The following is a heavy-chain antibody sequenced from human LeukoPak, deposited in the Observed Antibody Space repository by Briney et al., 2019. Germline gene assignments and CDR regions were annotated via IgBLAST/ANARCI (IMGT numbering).Heavy chain of an antibody. V-gene: IGHV3-48*03. J-gene: IGHJ6*03. CDR3: ARGDSSLQYYYYYYYMDV. D-gene: IGHD6-6*01. Sequence: PGGSLRLSCEASEFTFSSFEMNWVRQAPGKGLEWVSYISSSGSTIHHADSVKGRFTISRDNAKNSLYLQMNSLRAEDTAVYYCARGDSSLQYYYYYYYMDVWGKGTTVTVSS. CDR2: ISSSGSTI. CDR1: EFTFSSFE.